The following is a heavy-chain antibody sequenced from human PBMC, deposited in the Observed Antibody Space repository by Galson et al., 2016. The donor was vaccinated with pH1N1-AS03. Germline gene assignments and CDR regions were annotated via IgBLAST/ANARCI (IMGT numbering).Heavy chain of an antibody. Sequence: SVKVSCKASGYTFSRYYMHWMRRAPGQGPEWMGVIDPSIGSTTYAQKFQGRVNMTRDTATTTAYMELRSLRSDDTAVYYCATYGSGSRGGFDYWGQGALITVSS. J-gene: IGHJ4*02. D-gene: IGHD3-10*01. CDR2: IDPSIGST. CDR3: ATYGSGSRGGFDY. CDR1: GYTFSRYY. V-gene: IGHV1-46*01.